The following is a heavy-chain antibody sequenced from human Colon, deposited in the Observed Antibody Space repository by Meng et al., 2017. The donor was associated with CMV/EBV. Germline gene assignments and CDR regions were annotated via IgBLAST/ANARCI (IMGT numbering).Heavy chain of an antibody. CDR3: ARLSAHTGTTRDAFDF. J-gene: IGHJ3*01. CDR2: IYPGDSDT. Sequence: KVSCKPSGYNFLNYWIGWVRQKPGKGLEWMGIIYPGDSDTAYSPSFQGQVSFPVDRYCNTAYLQWSSLKASDTAMYYCARLSAHTGTTRDAFDFWGQGTVVTVSS. V-gene: IGHV5-51*01. CDR1: GYNFLNYW. D-gene: IGHD1/OR15-1a*01.